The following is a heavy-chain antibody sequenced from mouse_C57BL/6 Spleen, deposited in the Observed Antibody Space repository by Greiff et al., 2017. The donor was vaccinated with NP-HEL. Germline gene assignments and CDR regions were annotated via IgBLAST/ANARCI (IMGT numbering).Heavy chain of an antibody. CDR3: ARGGDYGRWFAY. J-gene: IGHJ3*01. V-gene: IGHV1-61*01. CDR1: GYTFTSYW. D-gene: IGHD2-4*01. CDR2: IYPSDSET. Sequence: VQLQQSGAELVRPGSSVKLSCKASGYTFTSYWMDWVKQRPGQGLEWIGNIYPSDSETHYNQKFKDKAKLTVDKSSSTAYMQLSSLTSEDSAVYDCARGGDYGRWFAYWGQGTLVTVSA.